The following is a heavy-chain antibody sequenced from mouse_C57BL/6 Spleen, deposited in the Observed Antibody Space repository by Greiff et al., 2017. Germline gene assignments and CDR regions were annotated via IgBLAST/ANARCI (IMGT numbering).Heavy chain of an antibody. J-gene: IGHJ2*01. CDR3: AREGVYRYFDY. V-gene: IGHV3-6*01. Sequence: EVQLQESGPGLVKPSQSLSLTCSVTGYSITSGYYWNWIRQFPGNKLEWMGYISYDGSNNYNPSLKNRISITRDTSKNQFFLKLNSVTTEDTATYYCAREGVYRYFDYWGQGTTLTVSS. CDR1: GYSITSGYY. CDR2: ISYDGSN. D-gene: IGHD2-1*01.